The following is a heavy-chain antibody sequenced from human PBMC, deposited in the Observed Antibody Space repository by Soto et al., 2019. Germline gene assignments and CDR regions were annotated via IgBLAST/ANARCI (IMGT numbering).Heavy chain of an antibody. CDR1: GFTFRSYA. CDR3: AKVSGFYPHYEVSHS. V-gene: IGHV3-23*01. CDR2: ISGSGGST. Sequence: GSLRLSCAASGFTFRSYAMSWVRQVPGKGLEWVSGISGSGGSTYYADSVKGRFTISRDNSKNTVYLQANSLRVEDTAVYYCAKVSGFYPHYEVSHSWGQGSLVTVSS. D-gene: IGHD3-3*01. J-gene: IGHJ4*02.